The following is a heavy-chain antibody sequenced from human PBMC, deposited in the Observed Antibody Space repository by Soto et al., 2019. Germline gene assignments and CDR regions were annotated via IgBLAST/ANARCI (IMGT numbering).Heavy chain of an antibody. CDR1: GGSISSSY. J-gene: IGHJ6*02. V-gene: IGHV4-59*01. CDR2: IYYSGST. Sequence: QVQLQESGPGLVKPSETLSLTCTVSGGSISSSYWSWIRQPPGKGLEWIGYIYYSGSTNYNPSLKSRVTISVDTSKNQFSLKLSSVTAADTAVYYCARAYADYGDYVWLHGMDVWGQGTTVTVSS. D-gene: IGHD4-17*01. CDR3: ARAYADYGDYVWLHGMDV.